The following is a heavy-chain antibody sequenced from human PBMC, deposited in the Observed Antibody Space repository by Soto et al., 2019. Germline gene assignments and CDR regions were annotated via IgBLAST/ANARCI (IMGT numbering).Heavy chain of an antibody. CDR1: GGSTSSGGYS. CDR3: AGETPRRYYDSSGYYPPLFDY. V-gene: IGHV4-30-2*01. D-gene: IGHD3-22*01. J-gene: IGHJ4*02. CDR2: IYHSGST. Sequence: TLSLTCAVSGGSTSSGGYSWSWIRQPPGKGLEWIGYIYHSGSTYYNPSLKSRVTISVDRSKNQFSLKLSSVTAADTAVYYCAGETPRRYYDSSGYYPPLFDYWGQGTLVTVS.